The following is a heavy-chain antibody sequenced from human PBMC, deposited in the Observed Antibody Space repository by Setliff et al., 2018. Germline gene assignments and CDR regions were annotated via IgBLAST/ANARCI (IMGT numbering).Heavy chain of an antibody. J-gene: IGHJ4*02. CDR3: STKGVPGT. D-gene: IGHD1-1*01. CDR2: ISTTGATT. Sequence: PGGSLRLSCVASGLTFQSHAMSWGRQAPGKGLEWVALISTTGATTQYADFVKGRFTISRDDGKNSLYLQMNSLRAEDTAVYYCSTKGVPGTGGQGTRVTVSS. V-gene: IGHV3-23*01. CDR1: GLTFQSHA.